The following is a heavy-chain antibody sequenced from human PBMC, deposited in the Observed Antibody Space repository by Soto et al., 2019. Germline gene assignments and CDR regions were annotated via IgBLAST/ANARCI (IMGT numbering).Heavy chain of an antibody. Sequence: PXETLALRCAVSGYSISSGYYWGWIRQPPVKGLEWIGSIYHSGSTYYNPSLKSRVTISVDTSKNQFSLKLSSVTAADTAVYYCARLGDYVERNFDYWGQGSLVTVSS. J-gene: IGHJ4*02. CDR2: IYHSGST. CDR1: GYSISSGYY. D-gene: IGHD4-17*01. V-gene: IGHV4-38-2*01. CDR3: ARLGDYVERNFDY.